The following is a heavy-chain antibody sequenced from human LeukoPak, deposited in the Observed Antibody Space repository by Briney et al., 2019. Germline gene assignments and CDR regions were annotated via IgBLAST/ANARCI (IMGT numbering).Heavy chain of an antibody. Sequence: PGGSLRLSCAASGFTFSSYGMHWVRQAPGKGLEWVAFIRYDGSNKYYADSVKGRFTISRDNSKNTLYLQMNSLRAEDTAVYYCAKDRRYHYYMDVWGKGTTVTVSS. CDR2: IRYDGSNK. V-gene: IGHV3-30*02. J-gene: IGHJ6*03. CDR1: GFTFSSYG. CDR3: AKDRRYHYYMDV.